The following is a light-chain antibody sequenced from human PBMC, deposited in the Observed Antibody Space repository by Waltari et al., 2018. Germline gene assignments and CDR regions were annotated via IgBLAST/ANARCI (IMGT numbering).Light chain of an antibody. CDR1: NNDIGTYNL. CDR3: FSYAGSGYV. CDR2: EVT. V-gene: IGLV2-23*02. J-gene: IGLJ1*01. Sequence: QSALTQSASVSGSPGQSITISCTGSNNDIGTYNLVSWYLQHPGKAPKLIIFEVTERPSGVSTRFSGSKSVTTASLTISGLQAEDEADYYCFSYAGSGYVFGSGTKVTVL.